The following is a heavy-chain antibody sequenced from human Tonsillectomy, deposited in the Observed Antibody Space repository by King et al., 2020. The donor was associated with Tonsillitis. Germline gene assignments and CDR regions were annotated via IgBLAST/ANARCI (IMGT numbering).Heavy chain of an antibody. J-gene: IGHJ5*02. Sequence: VQLVESGGGVVQPGRSLRLSCAASGFTFRSYAIHWVRQAPGKGLEWVAVISYDGINKNYADSVKGRFTISRDNSKNTVYLQMNSLRTEDTAVYYCARVGYSYGLYNWFDPWGQGTLVTVSS. D-gene: IGHD5-18*01. CDR3: ARVGYSYGLYNWFDP. CDR2: ISYDGINK. V-gene: IGHV3-30*04. CDR1: GFTFRSYA.